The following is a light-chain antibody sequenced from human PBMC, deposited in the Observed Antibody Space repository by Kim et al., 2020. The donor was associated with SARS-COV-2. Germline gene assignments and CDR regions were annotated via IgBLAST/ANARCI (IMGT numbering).Light chain of an antibody. CDR3: STRDNSGVHLRL. Sequence: SSELTQDPAVSVALGQTVRITCQGDTLRSFYGSWYQQKPGQAPRLVIYARDIRPSGIPDRFSGSSSGNTASLTITGAQAEDEADYYCSTRDNSGVHLRLFGTGTKVTVL. CDR2: ARD. CDR1: TLRSFY. J-gene: IGLJ1*01. V-gene: IGLV3-19*01.